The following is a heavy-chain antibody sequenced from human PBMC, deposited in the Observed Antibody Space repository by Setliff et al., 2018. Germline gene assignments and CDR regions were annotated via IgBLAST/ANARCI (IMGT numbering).Heavy chain of an antibody. V-gene: IGHV4-4*07. CDR1: GGSISSYY. CDR2: IYTTGST. Sequence: SETLSLTCTVSGGSISSYYWSWIRQPAGKGLECIGYIYTTGSTTYNPSLKSRVTISVDTSKNQFSLKLSSVTAADTAVYYCARAYSSSWYSSRYYFDYWGQGTLVTVSS. CDR3: ARAYSSSWYSSRYYFDY. D-gene: IGHD6-13*01. J-gene: IGHJ4*02.